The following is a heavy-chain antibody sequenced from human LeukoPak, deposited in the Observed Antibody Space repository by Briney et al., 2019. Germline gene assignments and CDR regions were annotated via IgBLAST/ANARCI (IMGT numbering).Heavy chain of an antibody. CDR3: ATGVMRLWSGYPTFDY. J-gene: IGHJ4*02. Sequence: GASVKVSCKASGYTFTGYYMHWVRQAPGKGLEWMGGFDPEDGETIYAQKFQGRVTMTEDTSTDTAYMELSSLRSEDTAVYYCATGVMRLWSGYPTFDYWGQGTLVTVSS. D-gene: IGHD3-3*01. V-gene: IGHV1-24*01. CDR1: GYTFTGYY. CDR2: FDPEDGET.